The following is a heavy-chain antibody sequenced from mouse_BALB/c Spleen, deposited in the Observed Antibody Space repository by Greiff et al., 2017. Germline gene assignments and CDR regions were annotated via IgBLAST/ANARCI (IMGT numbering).Heavy chain of an antibody. D-gene: IGHD3-1*01. CDR3: ARCPPSGAMDY. CDR1: GFTFSSFG. V-gene: IGHV5-17*02. J-gene: IGHJ4*01. CDR2: ISSGSSTI. Sequence: EVKLMESGGGLVQPGGSRKLSCAASGFTFSSFGMHWVRQAPEKGLAWVAYISSGSSTIYYADTVKGRFTISRDNPKNTLFLQMTSLRSEDTAMYYCARCPPSGAMDYWGQGTSVTVSS.